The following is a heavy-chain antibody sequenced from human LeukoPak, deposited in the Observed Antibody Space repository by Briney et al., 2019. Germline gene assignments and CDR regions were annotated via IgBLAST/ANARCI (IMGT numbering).Heavy chain of an antibody. CDR2: ISSSSSYI. Sequence: GGSLRLSCAASGFTFSSYSMNWVRQAPGKGLEWVSSISSSSSYIYYADSVKGRFTISRDNAKNSLYLQMNSLRAEDTAVYYCARATTRYFDWLPLDYWGQRTLVTVSS. CDR1: GFTFSSYS. CDR3: ARATTRYFDWLPLDY. J-gene: IGHJ4*02. V-gene: IGHV3-21*01. D-gene: IGHD3-9*01.